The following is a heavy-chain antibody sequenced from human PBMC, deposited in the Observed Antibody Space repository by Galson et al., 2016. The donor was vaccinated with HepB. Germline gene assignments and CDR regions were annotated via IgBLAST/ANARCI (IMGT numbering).Heavy chain of an antibody. D-gene: IGHD2-2*01. J-gene: IGHJ4*02. CDR2: ISDDGNNK. V-gene: IGHV3-30*03. CDR3: VAGEYFSDSTCLPGQYSDY. Sequence: SLRLSCAASGFMFTSYGMHWARQAPGKGLEWVAAISDDGNNKEYADSVKGRFTIFRDNSKNTLYLQMNTLRAEDTAVYYCVAGEYFSDSTCLPGQYSDYWGQGTLVTVSS. CDR1: GFMFTSYG.